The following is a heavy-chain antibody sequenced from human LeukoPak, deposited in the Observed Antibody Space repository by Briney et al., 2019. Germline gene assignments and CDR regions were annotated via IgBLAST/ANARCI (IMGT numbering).Heavy chain of an antibody. V-gene: IGHV1-69*05. D-gene: IGHD6-13*01. CDR2: IIPVFDTA. CDR1: GDTFSNYD. Sequence: SVKVSCKASGDTFSNYDVTWVRQAPGQGLEWMGGIIPVFDTAKYAQNFQGRVTMTTDESSSTAYMELYSLRSEDTAVYYCALSAEKQLVYFDFWGQGTLVTVSS. J-gene: IGHJ4*02. CDR3: ALSAEKQLVYFDF.